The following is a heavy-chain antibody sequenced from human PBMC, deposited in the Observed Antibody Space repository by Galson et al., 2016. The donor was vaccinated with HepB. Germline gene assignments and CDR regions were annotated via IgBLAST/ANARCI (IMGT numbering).Heavy chain of an antibody. V-gene: IGHV3-48*02. CDR1: GFTFSRCN. CDR3: AGDRILRDAFDI. J-gene: IGHJ3*02. Sequence: SLRLSCATSGFTFSRCNMNWVRQAPGKGLEWLSYISTTSANIYYADSVKGRFTISRDNAKNSLYLQMNGLRDEDTAVYYCAGDRILRDAFDIWGQGTMVTVSS. CDR2: ISTTSANI. D-gene: IGHD1-14*01.